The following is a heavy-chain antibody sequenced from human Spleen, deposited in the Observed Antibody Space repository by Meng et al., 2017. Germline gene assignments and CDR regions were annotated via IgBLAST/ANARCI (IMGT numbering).Heavy chain of an antibody. CDR3: ARDKENGDSRFVS. Sequence: GESLKISCAASGFTFSSYEMNWVRQAPGKGLEWVSYISSSGSTIYYADSVKGRFTISRDNAKSSVYLQMNSLRVEDTAIYYCARDKENGDSRFVSWGQGTLVIVSS. V-gene: IGHV3-48*03. D-gene: IGHD4-17*01. CDR2: ISSSGSTI. CDR1: GFTFSSYE. J-gene: IGHJ4*02.